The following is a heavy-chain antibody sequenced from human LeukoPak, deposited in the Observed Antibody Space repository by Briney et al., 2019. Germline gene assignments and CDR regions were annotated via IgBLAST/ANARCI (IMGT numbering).Heavy chain of an antibody. Sequence: SETLSLTCAVYGGSFSGYYWSWIRQPPGKGLEWIDYISYSGNTNYNPSLKSRVTISVDTSKNQFSLRLSSVTAADTAVYYCARETPRGYFDYWGQGTLVTVSS. CDR2: ISYSGNT. D-gene: IGHD5-12*01. CDR3: ARETPRGYFDY. J-gene: IGHJ4*02. V-gene: IGHV4-59*01. CDR1: GGSFSGYY.